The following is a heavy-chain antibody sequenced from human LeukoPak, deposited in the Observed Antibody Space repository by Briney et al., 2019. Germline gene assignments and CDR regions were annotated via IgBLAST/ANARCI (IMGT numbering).Heavy chain of an antibody. Sequence: SQTLSLTCTVSGGSISSGGSYWSWIRQHPGKGLEWIGYIYYSGSTYYNPSLKSRVTISVDTSKNQFSLKLSSVTAADTAVYYCARGPPATYYYDSSGYYYSSYFDLWGRGTLVTVSS. CDR3: ARGPPATYYYDSSGYYYSSYFDL. CDR2: IYYSGST. CDR1: GGSISSGGSY. V-gene: IGHV4-31*03. J-gene: IGHJ2*01. D-gene: IGHD3-22*01.